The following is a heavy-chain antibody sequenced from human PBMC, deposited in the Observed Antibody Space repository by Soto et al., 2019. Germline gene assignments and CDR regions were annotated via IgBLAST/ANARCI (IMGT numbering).Heavy chain of an antibody. V-gene: IGHV4-4*02. D-gene: IGHD3-3*01. CDR3: ARGEVEWLSHLSPAYYGRYV. Sequence: LSETLSLTCTVSGGSISSGNCCWWFRHQPGTRLEWIGEIYHSGSTNYNPSLKSRVTISVDKSKNQFSLKLSYVTAADTAVYYCARGEVEWLSHLSPAYYGRYVWGQGTTVT. CDR1: GGSISSGNC. CDR2: IYHSGST. J-gene: IGHJ6*02.